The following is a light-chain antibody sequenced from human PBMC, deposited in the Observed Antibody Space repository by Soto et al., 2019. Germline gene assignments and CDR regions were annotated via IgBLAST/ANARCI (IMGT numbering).Light chain of an antibody. CDR3: KQYNNWPPT. CDR1: QSVSSN. CDR2: GAS. Sequence: EIVMTQSPATLSVSPGERATLSCRASQSVSSNLAWYQQKPGQAPRLLIYGASTRATGIPARFSGSGSGTEFTLPISSLQSEDFAVYYCKQYNNWPPTFGQGTKVEIK. V-gene: IGKV3-15*01. J-gene: IGKJ1*01.